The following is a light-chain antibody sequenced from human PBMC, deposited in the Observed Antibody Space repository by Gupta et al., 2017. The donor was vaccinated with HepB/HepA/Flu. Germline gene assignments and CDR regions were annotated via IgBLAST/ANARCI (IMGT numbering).Light chain of an antibody. V-gene: IGKV1-17*01. Sequence: DIQMTQSPSSLSASVGDRVTTTCRASQGIRNDVGWYQQKPGKAPKRLIYAASSLQSGVPARFSGSGFGTEFTLTISSLQPEDFATYYCLQHNSYPLTFGGGTKVEIK. CDR3: LQHNSYPLT. CDR2: AAS. J-gene: IGKJ4*01. CDR1: QGIRND.